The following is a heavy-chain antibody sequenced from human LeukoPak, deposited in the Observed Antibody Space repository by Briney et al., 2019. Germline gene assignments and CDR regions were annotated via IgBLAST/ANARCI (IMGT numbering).Heavy chain of an antibody. CDR3: ARDYYDSSGYYDY. Sequence: GGSLRLSCAASGFTVSSNYMSWVRQAPGKGLEWVSVIYSGGSTYYADSVKGRFTISRDNSKNTLYLQMNSLRAEDTAVYYCARDYYDSSGYYDYWGQGTLVTVSS. V-gene: IGHV3-53*01. CDR2: IYSGGST. D-gene: IGHD3-22*01. J-gene: IGHJ4*02. CDR1: GFTVSSNY.